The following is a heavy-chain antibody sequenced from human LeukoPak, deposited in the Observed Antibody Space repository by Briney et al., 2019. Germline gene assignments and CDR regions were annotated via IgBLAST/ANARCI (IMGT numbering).Heavy chain of an antibody. D-gene: IGHD3-10*01. V-gene: IGHV4-39*01. CDR2: IHYSGST. J-gene: IGHJ3*02. CDR3: ARLRWFGELPNDGFDI. Sequence: PSETLSLTCTVSDGSISSRNYYWGWIRQPPGKGLEWIGNIHYSGSTNYKSSLKSRVTISVDTSKNQFSLKLSSVTAADTAVYYCARLRWFGELPNDGFDIWGQGTMVTVSS. CDR1: DGSISSRNYY.